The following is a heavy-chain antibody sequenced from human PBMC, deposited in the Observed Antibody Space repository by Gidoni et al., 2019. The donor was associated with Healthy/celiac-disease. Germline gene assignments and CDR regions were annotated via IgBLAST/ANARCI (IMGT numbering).Heavy chain of an antibody. D-gene: IGHD1-26*01. CDR2: IWYDGSNQ. CDR1: GFTFSSYG. J-gene: IGHJ6*02. V-gene: IGHV3-33*01. Sequence: QVQLVESGGGVVKPGRYLRLSCAATGFTFSSYGMHWVRQDPGKGLEWLAVIWYDGSNQFYADSVKGRFTISRDNSKNTLYLQMDSLRSEYTAVYYCASSGSPLYYYYGMDVWGQGTTVTVSS. CDR3: ASSGSPLYYYYGMDV.